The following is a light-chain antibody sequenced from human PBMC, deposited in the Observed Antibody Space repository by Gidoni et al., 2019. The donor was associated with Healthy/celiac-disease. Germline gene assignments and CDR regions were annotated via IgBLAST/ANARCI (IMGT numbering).Light chain of an antibody. CDR3: AAWDDSLSGVV. V-gene: IGLV1-47*01. CDR2: RNK. J-gene: IGLJ2*01. CDR1: SSNIGSNY. Sequence: QSVLTQPPSASGTPGQRVTISCSGSSSNIGSNYVYWYQQLPGTAPKLLSYRNKQRPSGVPDRFYGSKSGTSASLAISGLRSEDEADYYCAAWDDSLSGVVFGGGTKLTVL.